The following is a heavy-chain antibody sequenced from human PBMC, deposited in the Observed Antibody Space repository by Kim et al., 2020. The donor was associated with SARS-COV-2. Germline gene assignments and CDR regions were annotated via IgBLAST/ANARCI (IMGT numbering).Heavy chain of an antibody. J-gene: IGHJ6*02. CDR3: ARDLVVPAVGVYYGMDV. Sequence: SVKVSCKASGGTFSSYAISWVRQAPGQGLEWMGGIIPIFGTANYAQKFQGRVTITADESTSTAYMELSSLRSEDTAVYYCARDLVVPAVGVYYGMDVWGQGTTVTVSS. V-gene: IGHV1-69*13. CDR1: GGTFSSYA. CDR2: IIPIFGTA. D-gene: IGHD2-2*01.